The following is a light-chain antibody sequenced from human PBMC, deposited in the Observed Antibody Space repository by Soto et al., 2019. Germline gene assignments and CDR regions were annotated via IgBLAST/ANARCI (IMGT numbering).Light chain of an antibody. CDR1: QSISGW. Sequence: DIQMTQSPPTLSASVGDRVTLTCRASQSISGWLAWYQQKPGKAPKLLIYDASTLESGVPSRFSGSGSGTEFTLIISSLQPEDFATYYCHQYNTYSQTFGQGTKVEI. V-gene: IGKV1-5*01. CDR3: HQYNTYSQT. J-gene: IGKJ1*01. CDR2: DAS.